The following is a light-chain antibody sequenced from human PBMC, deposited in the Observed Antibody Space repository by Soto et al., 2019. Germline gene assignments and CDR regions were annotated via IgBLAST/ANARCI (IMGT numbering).Light chain of an antibody. CDR1: MRDVGAYNL. V-gene: IGLV2-14*01. CDR2: EVR. Sequence: QLVLTQPASVSGSPGQSITISCAGTMRDVGAYNLVSWYQQHPGRAPQLIIYEVRNRPSGTSFRFSGSKSGNTASLTISGLQAEDEADYYCSSYTSKSSLIFGGGTKVTVL. CDR3: SSYTSKSSLI. J-gene: IGLJ2*01.